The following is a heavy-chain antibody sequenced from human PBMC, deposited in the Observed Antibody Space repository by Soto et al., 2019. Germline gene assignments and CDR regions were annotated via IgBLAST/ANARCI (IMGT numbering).Heavy chain of an antibody. D-gene: IGHD1-26*01. CDR2: ITPFNGNT. V-gene: IGHV1-45*02. CDR1: GYTFTYRY. Sequence: ASVKVSCKASGYTFTYRYLHWVRQAPGQALEWMGWITPFNGNTNYAQKFRDRVTITRDRSMSTAYMELSSLRSEDTAMYYCARSHSGSYYAYWGQGTLVTVSS. J-gene: IGHJ4*02. CDR3: ARSHSGSYYAY.